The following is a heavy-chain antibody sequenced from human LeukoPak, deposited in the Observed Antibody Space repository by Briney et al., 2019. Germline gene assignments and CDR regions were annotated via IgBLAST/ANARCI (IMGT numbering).Heavy chain of an antibody. D-gene: IGHD3-9*01. J-gene: IGHJ5*02. CDR2: INPNSGGT. Sequence: ASVEVSCKASGYTFTGYYMHWVRQAPGQGLEWMGWINPNSGGTNYAQKFQGRVTMTRDTSISTAYMELSRLRSDDTAVYYCARGDHYYDILTGYYPAPFFDPWGQGTLVTVSS. CDR1: GYTFTGYY. CDR3: ARGDHYYDILTGYYPAPFFDP. V-gene: IGHV1-2*02.